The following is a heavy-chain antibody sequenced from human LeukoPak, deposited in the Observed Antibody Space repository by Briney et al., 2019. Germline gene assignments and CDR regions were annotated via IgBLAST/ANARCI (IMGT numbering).Heavy chain of an antibody. CDR3: ARGRDYYDILTGYYPFDY. Sequence: ASVKVSCKASGYTFTMYYIHWVRQAPGQGLEWMGMINPSDGATTYAQRFQGRVTMTRDMSTTTVYMDLRSLRSEDTAVYYCARGRDYYDILTGYYPFDYWGQGTLVTVSS. D-gene: IGHD3-9*01. V-gene: IGHV1-46*01. CDR1: GYTFTMYY. CDR2: INPSDGAT. J-gene: IGHJ4*02.